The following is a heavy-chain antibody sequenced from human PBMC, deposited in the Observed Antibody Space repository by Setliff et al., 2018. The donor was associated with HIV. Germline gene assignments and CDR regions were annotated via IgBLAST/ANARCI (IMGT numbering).Heavy chain of an antibody. V-gene: IGHV4-61*09. CDR2: IYMRGGT. CDR1: GGSIISEISW. CDR3: AIDHVTNIAESGYGYTRIDP. Sequence: SETLSLTCTVSGGSIISEISWRAWIRQPAGKGPEWLGQIYMRGGTDYNPSLEGRVTISLDTSKNQISLKLTSVTAADTAVYYCAIDHVTNIAESGYGYTRIDPWGPGISVTVSS. D-gene: IGHD5-18*01. J-gene: IGHJ5*02.